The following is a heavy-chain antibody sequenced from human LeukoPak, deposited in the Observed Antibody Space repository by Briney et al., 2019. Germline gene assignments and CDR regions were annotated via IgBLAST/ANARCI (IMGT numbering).Heavy chain of an antibody. J-gene: IGHJ2*01. V-gene: IGHV1-46*01. D-gene: IGHD2-15*01. CDR3: ARVVWDCSGGSCYSEATRQGDWYFDL. CDR1: GYTFTSHY. CDR2: INPRGGST. Sequence: GAPVKVSCKASGYTFTSHYMHWVRQAPGQGLEWMGIINPRGGSTSYAQKFQGRVTMTRDTSTSTVYMELSSLRSEDTAVYYCARVVWDCSGGSCYSEATRQGDWYFDLWGRGTLVTVSS.